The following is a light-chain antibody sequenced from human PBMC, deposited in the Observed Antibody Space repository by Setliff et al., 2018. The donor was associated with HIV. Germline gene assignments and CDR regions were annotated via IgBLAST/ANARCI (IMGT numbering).Light chain of an antibody. CDR2: QAS. Sequence: QSVLTQPASVSGSPGQSITISCTGTSGDVGRYNLVPWYQQQPGKPPKLMIYQASKRHSGVSNRFSGSKSGNTASLTISGLQAEDEADYYCCSNTGSNTYVFGTGTKVTVL. CDR3: CSNTGSNTYV. J-gene: IGLJ1*01. CDR1: SGDVGRYNL. V-gene: IGLV2-23*01.